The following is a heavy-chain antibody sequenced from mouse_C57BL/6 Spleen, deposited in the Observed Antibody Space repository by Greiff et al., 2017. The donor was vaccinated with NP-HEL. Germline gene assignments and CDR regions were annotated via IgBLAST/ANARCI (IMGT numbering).Heavy chain of an antibody. D-gene: IGHD1-1*01. Sequence: QVQLQQSGPELVKPGASVKLSCKASGYTFTSYDINWVKQRPGQGLEWIGWIYPRDGSTKYNEKFKGKATLTVDTSSSTAYMELHSLTSEDSAVYFCARMYCYGSSQPFAYWGQGTLVTVSA. J-gene: IGHJ3*01. CDR3: ARMYCYGSSQPFAY. V-gene: IGHV1-85*01. CDR2: IYPRDGST. CDR1: GYTFTSYD.